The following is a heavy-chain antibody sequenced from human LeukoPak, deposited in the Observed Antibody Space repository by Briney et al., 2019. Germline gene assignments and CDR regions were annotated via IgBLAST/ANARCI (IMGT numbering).Heavy chain of an antibody. V-gene: IGHV5-51*01. CDR1: GYSSPSHW. J-gene: IGHJ4*02. CDR3: ARGTDIDY. Sequence: GESLKISCKGSGYSSPSHWIVWVRQMPGKGLEWMGIIYPGDSETRYSPSFEGQVTISADKSTYTAYLQWSSLKASDTAMYYCARGTDIDYWGQGTLVTVPS. CDR2: IYPGDSET.